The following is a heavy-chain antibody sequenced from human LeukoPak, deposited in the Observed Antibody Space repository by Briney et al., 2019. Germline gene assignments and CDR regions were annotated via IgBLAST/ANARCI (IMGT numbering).Heavy chain of an antibody. CDR2: IYYSGST. V-gene: IGHV4-38-2*02. J-gene: IGHJ5*02. CDR1: GYSISSGYY. D-gene: IGHD3-10*01. CDR3: ASVITMVRGVIRGPRNWFDP. Sequence: SETLSLTCTVSGYSISSGYYWGWIRQPPGRGLEWIGSIYYSGSTYYNPSLKSRVTISVDTSKNQFSLKMSSVTAADTAVYYCASVITMVRGVIRGPRNWFDPWGQGTLVTVSS.